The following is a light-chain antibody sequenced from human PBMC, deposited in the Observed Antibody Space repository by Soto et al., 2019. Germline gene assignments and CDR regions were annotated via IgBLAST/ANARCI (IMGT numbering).Light chain of an antibody. CDR2: EVS. Sequence: QSALTQPPSASGSPGQSVTISCTGTSSDVGAYNYVSWYQQHPGKVPKLIIYEVSKRPSGVPDRFSGSKSGNTASLTVSGLQPEDEADYYCSSYAASNTIGVFGGGTKLTVL. V-gene: IGLV2-8*01. CDR1: SSDVGAYNY. CDR3: SSYAASNTIGV. J-gene: IGLJ3*02.